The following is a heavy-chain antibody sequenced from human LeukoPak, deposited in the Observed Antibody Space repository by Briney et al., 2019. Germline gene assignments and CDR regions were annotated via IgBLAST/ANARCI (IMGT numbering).Heavy chain of an antibody. Sequence: GGSLRLSCEGSGFTFSSYGMHWVRQAPGKGLEWVTLIRYDGSSKYYADSVKGRFTISRDNSKNTLYLQMNSLRAEDTAVYYCAREDGISSWGQGTLVTVSS. J-gene: IGHJ4*02. CDR1: GFTFSSYG. CDR2: IRYDGSSK. D-gene: IGHD1-14*01. V-gene: IGHV3-30*02. CDR3: AREDGISS.